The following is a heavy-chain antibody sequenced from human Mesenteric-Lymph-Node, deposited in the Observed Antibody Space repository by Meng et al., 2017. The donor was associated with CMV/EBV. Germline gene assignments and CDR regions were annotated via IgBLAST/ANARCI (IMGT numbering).Heavy chain of an antibody. CDR1: DDSFRSYG. V-gene: IGHV1-18*01. Sequence: ASVKVSCKASDDSFRSYGFTWVRQAPGQGLEWMGWISAYNGNTNYAQKLQGRVTMTTDTSTSTAYMELRSLRSDDTAVYYCARDSRSTFYDFWSAPSDYWGQGTLVTVSS. D-gene: IGHD3-3*01. CDR2: ISAYNGNT. J-gene: IGHJ4*02. CDR3: ARDSRSTFYDFWSAPSDY.